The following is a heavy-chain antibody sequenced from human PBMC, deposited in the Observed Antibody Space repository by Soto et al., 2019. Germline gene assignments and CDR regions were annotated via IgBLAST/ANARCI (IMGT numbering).Heavy chain of an antibody. CDR3: ARDPGGWGVPEAIDY. J-gene: IGHJ4*02. Sequence: EVQLVESGGGPVKPGGSLRLSCAASGFTVTSYSINWVRQAPGKGLEWVSAISSSSSYIFYSDSVKGRFTISRDNAKNSVSLQMNRLRADDTAVYYCARDPGGWGVPEAIDYWGQGTLVTVSS. CDR1: GFTVTSYS. V-gene: IGHV3-21*01. CDR2: ISSSSSYI. D-gene: IGHD3-10*01.